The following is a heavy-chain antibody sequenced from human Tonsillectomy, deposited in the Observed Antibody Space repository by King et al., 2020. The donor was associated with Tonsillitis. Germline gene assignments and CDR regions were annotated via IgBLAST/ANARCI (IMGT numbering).Heavy chain of an antibody. CDR3: ARIYDSSGYGPFDY. CDR1: GFSLSTSGMC. Sequence: HVTLKESGPALVKPTQTLTLTCTFSGFSLSTSGMCVSWIRQPPGKALEWLARIDWDDDKYYSTSLKTRPTISKDTPKNQVVLTMTNMDPVDTATYYCARIYDSSGYGPFDYWGQGTLVTVSS. D-gene: IGHD3-22*01. CDR2: IDWDDDK. J-gene: IGHJ4*02. V-gene: IGHV2-70*15.